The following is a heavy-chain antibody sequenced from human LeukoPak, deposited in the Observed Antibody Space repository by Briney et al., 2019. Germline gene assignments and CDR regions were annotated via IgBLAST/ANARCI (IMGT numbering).Heavy chain of an antibody. J-gene: IGHJ6*03. CDR2: ISAYNGNT. Sequence: ASVKVSCKASGYTFTSYGISWVRQAPGQGLAWMGWISAYNGNTNYAQKLQGRVTMNTDTSTSTAYMELRSLRSDDAAVYYCARVATDVDTAMVRVYYYYYMDVWGKGTTVTISS. CDR1: GYTFTSYG. CDR3: ARVATDVDTAMVRVYYYYYMDV. D-gene: IGHD5-18*01. V-gene: IGHV1-18*01.